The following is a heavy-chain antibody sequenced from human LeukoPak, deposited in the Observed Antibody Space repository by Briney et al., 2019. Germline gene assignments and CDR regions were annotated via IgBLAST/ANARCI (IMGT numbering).Heavy chain of an antibody. CDR3: VREVVVTRFDY. Sequence: GASVKVSCKASGYTFTSYAMNWVRLAPGQGLEWMGWINTNTGNPTYAQGFTGRFVFSLDTSVSTAYLQISSLKAEDTAEYYCVREVVVTRFDYWGQGTLVTVSS. J-gene: IGHJ4*02. V-gene: IGHV7-4-1*02. CDR1: GYTFTSYA. D-gene: IGHD3-22*01. CDR2: INTNTGNP.